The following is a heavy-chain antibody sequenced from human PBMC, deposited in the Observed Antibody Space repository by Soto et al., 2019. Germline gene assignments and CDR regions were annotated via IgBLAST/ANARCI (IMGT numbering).Heavy chain of an antibody. D-gene: IGHD2-2*01. V-gene: IGHV3-23*01. CDR2: ISGSGGST. CDR3: AKEGYCSSTSCSDYYFDY. CDR1: GFTFSSYA. Sequence: EVQLLESGGGLVQPGGSLRLSCAASGFTFSSYAMSWVRQAPGKGLEWVSAISGSGGSTYYADSVKGRFTISRDNSKNTLYLQMNSLRAEDTAVYYCAKEGYCSSTSCSDYYFDYWGQVTLVTVSS. J-gene: IGHJ4*02.